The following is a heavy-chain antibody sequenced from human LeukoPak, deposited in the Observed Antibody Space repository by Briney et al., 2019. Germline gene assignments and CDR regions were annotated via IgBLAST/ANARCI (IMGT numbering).Heavy chain of an antibody. CDR1: GYTLTELS. Sequence: ASVKVSCKFSGYTLTELSMHGVRQAPGKGREWMGGFDPQDGKTINAQKSQRRVTMTEHTSTETAYMELSSLRSEDTAVYYCATEVYYDKNYWGQGTLVTVSS. V-gene: IGHV1-24*01. CDR2: FDPQDGKT. D-gene: IGHD3-22*01. CDR3: ATEVYYDKNY. J-gene: IGHJ4*02.